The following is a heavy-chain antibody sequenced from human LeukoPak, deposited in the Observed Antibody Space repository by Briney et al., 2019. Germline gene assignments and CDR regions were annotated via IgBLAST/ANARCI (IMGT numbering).Heavy chain of an antibody. V-gene: IGHV4-4*07. CDR2: IYTSGST. CDR3: AREPYCSSTSCYTTFSPPWSSGYYGMDV. Sequence: SETLSLTCTVTGGSLSSYYWSWIRQPAGKGLEWIGRIYTSGSTNYNPSLKSRVTMSVDTSKNQFSLKLSSVTAADTAVYYCAREPYCSSTSCYTTFSPPWSSGYYGMDVWGQGTTVTVSS. CDR1: GGSLSSYY. J-gene: IGHJ6*02. D-gene: IGHD2-2*02.